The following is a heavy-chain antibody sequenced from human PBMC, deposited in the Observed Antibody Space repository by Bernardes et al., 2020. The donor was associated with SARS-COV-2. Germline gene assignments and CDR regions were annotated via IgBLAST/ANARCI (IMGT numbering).Heavy chain of an antibody. CDR2: ITSDGGNK. D-gene: IGHD6-19*01. V-gene: IGHV3-30*18. CDR3: AKGDSFGWYGWLDS. Sequence: GGSLRLSCGATGFTFSGYGMHWVRQAPGKGLEWVAVITSDGGNKYYADSVKGRFTISRDNSKSTLYLQVNSLRVDDTAVYYCAKGDSFGWYGWLDSWGQGTLVTVSS. J-gene: IGHJ5*01. CDR1: GFTFSGYG.